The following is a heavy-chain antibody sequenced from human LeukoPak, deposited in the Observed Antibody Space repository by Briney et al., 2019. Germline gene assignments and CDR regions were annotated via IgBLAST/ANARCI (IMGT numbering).Heavy chain of an antibody. J-gene: IGHJ3*02. D-gene: IGHD1-1*01. CDR2: IYYSGST. CDR3: ARGYGPGDAFDI. Sequence: SETLSLTCSVSGGSITGYHWSWIRQPPGKGLEWIGYIYYSGSTNYNPSLKSRVTISVDTSKNQFSLKLSSVTAADTAVYYCARGYGPGDAFDIWGQGTMVTVSS. CDR1: GGSITGYH. V-gene: IGHV4-59*01.